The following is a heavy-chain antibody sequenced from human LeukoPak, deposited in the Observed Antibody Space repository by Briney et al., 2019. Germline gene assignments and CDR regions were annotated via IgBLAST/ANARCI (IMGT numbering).Heavy chain of an antibody. D-gene: IGHD2-21*02. Sequence: PSQTLSLTCTVSGGSISSGGYYWSWIRQHPGKGLEWIGYIHYSGSTYYNPSLKSRVTISVDTSKNQFSLKLSSVTAADTAVYYCARDSPVTGFDPWGQGTLVTVSS. J-gene: IGHJ5*02. CDR2: IHYSGST. CDR3: ARDSPVTGFDP. V-gene: IGHV4-31*03. CDR1: GGSISSGGYY.